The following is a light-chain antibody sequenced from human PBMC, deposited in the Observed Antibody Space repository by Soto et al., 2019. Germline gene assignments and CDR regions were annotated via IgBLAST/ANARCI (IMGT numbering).Light chain of an antibody. V-gene: IGKV3-20*01. CDR2: GAS. CDR3: QQYGSSPYT. Sequence: EIVLTQSPGTLSLSPGERATLSCRASQSVSSSYFAWYQQKPGQDPRLLIDGASSRATGIPDRFSGSGSGTDFTLTISRLEPEDFAVYYFQQYGSSPYTFGQGTKLEIK. J-gene: IGKJ2*01. CDR1: QSVSSSY.